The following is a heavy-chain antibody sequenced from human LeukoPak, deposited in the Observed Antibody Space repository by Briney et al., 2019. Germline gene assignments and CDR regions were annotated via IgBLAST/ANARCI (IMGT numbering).Heavy chain of an antibody. J-gene: IGHJ2*01. CDR2: INPNSGGT. CDR1: GFTFTAYH. CDR3: AKDWPMVRLSYLSGYFDL. Sequence: GASVKVSCKASGFTFTAYHMHWVRQAPGQGLEWMGWINPNSGGTNYAQKFQGRVTMTRDTSISTAYMELSGLRSDDTALYYCAKDWPMVRLSYLSGYFDLWGRGTLVTVSS. D-gene: IGHD3-10*01. V-gene: IGHV1-2*02.